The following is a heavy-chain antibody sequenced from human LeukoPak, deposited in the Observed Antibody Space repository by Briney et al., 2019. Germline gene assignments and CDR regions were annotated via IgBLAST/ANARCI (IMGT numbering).Heavy chain of an antibody. Sequence: GGSLRLSCAASGFAVSSNYMSWVRQAPGKGVEWVSIIYNGGTTYYADSVKGRFTISRDNSKNTLYLQMNSLRAEDTAVYYCARMAQGLLSLEYFDYWGQGTLVTVSS. CDR1: GFAVSSNY. CDR2: IYNGGTT. CDR3: ARMAQGLLSLEYFDY. V-gene: IGHV3-53*01. J-gene: IGHJ4*02. D-gene: IGHD2/OR15-2a*01.